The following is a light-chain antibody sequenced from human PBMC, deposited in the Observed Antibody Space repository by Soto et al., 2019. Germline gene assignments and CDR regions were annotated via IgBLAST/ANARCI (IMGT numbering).Light chain of an antibody. Sequence: EIVLTQSTGTLSLCPGEKATLSCRASQSVSNYVAWYQQRPGQAPRLLIYDASNRATGIPARFSGSGSGTDFTLTISSLEPEDFAVYYCQQRSHGLTFGGGTMVDI. V-gene: IGKV3-11*01. CDR1: QSVSNY. CDR2: DAS. J-gene: IGKJ4*01. CDR3: QQRSHGLT.